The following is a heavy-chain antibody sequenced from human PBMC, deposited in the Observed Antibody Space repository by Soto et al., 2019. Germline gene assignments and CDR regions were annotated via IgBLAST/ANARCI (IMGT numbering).Heavy chain of an antibody. Sequence: TSETLSLTCTVSGGSISRGGFYWNWLRQHPGRGLECIGYIYYSGSTYYNPSLKSRVTISVDTSKNQFSLKLSSVTAADTAVYYCARGRALRYFDWLPTRFDYWGQGTLVTVSS. V-gene: IGHV4-31*03. J-gene: IGHJ4*02. CDR2: IYYSGST. D-gene: IGHD3-9*01. CDR1: GGSISRGGFY. CDR3: ARGRALRYFDWLPTRFDY.